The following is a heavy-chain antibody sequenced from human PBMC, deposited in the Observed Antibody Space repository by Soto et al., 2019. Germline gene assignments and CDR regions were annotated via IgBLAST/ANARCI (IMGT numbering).Heavy chain of an antibody. Sequence: GGSLRLSCAASAFTFSSYWMSWVRQAPGKGLEWVANIKQDGSERYYVDSVKGRFTISRDNAKNSLYLQMNSLRAEDTAVYYCARDLFEAARRGEYAFDIWGQGTMVTVSS. V-gene: IGHV3-7*03. CDR3: ARDLFEAARRGEYAFDI. J-gene: IGHJ3*02. D-gene: IGHD3-16*01. CDR1: AFTFSSYW. CDR2: IKQDGSER.